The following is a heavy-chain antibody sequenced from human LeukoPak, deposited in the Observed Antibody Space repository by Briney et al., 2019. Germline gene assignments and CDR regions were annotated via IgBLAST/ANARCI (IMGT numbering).Heavy chain of an antibody. Sequence: SETLSLTCAVYGGSFSGYYWSWIRQPPGKRLEWIGEINHSGSTNYNPSLKSRVTISVDTSKNQFSLKLSSVTAADTAVYYCASNYDFWSGYYYFDYWGQGTLVTVSS. D-gene: IGHD3-3*01. J-gene: IGHJ4*02. V-gene: IGHV4-34*01. CDR2: INHSGST. CDR3: ASNYDFWSGYYYFDY. CDR1: GGSFSGYY.